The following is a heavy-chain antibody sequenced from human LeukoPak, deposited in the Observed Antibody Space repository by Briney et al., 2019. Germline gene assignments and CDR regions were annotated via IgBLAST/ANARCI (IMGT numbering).Heavy chain of an antibody. D-gene: IGHD6-13*01. Sequence: GASVKVSCKASGYTFTSYDINWVRQATGQGLEWMGWMNPNSGNTGYAQKFQGRVTMTRNTSISTAYMELSSLRSEDTAVYYCARGHGIAAAGTDAFDIWGQGTKVTVSS. CDR3: ARGHGIAAAGTDAFDI. CDR1: GYTFTSYD. CDR2: MNPNSGNT. V-gene: IGHV1-8*01. J-gene: IGHJ3*02.